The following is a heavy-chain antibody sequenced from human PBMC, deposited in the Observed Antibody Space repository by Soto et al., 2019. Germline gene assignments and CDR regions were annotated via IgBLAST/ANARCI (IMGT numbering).Heavy chain of an antibody. Sequence: EVQLLDSGGGLVQPGGSLRLSCAASGFIFSSYAMSWVRQAPGKGLEWVASVSVSGGSTYSTYYADTVRSRLTISRDDSRNTMYLQMSSLRAEDTAIYYCAKNYYFDSWGQGTLVTVSS. CDR1: GFIFSSYA. J-gene: IGHJ4*02. CDR3: AKNYYFDS. CDR2: VSVSGGSTYST. V-gene: IGHV3-23*01.